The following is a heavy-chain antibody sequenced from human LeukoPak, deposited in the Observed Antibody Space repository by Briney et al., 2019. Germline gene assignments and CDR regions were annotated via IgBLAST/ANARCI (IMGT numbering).Heavy chain of an antibody. V-gene: IGHV3-7*01. D-gene: IGHD3-16*01. CDR1: GFSFNSDW. CDR2: IKHDESEK. J-gene: IGHJ4*02. Sequence: GGSLRLSCAASGFSFNSDWMDWVRQAPGKGLEWVANIKHDESEKNYLDSVKGRFTISRDNAQNSLYLQMNGLRVEDTAVYYCTRRLDVWGQGTLVTVSS. CDR3: TRRLDV.